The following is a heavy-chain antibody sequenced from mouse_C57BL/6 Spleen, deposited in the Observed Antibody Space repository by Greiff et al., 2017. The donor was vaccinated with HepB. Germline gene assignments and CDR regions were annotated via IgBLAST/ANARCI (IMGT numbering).Heavy chain of an antibody. Sequence: LVESGAELAKPGASVKLSCKASGYTFTSYWMHWVKQRPGQGLEWIGYINPSSGYTKYNQKFKDKATLTADKSSSTAYMQLSSLTYEDSAVYYCARWGFITTVVATGGYFDYWGQGTTLTVSS. J-gene: IGHJ2*01. V-gene: IGHV1-7*01. D-gene: IGHD1-1*01. CDR3: ARWGFITTVVATGGYFDY. CDR2: INPSSGYT. CDR1: GYTFTSYW.